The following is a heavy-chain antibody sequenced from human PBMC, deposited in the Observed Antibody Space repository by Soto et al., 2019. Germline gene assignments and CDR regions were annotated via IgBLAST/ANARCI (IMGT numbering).Heavy chain of an antibody. J-gene: IGHJ4*02. D-gene: IGHD3-10*01. CDR2: IWYDGSNK. Sequence: QVQLVESGGGVVQPGRSLRLSCAASGFTFSNYGMHWVRQAPGKGPEWVTVIWYDGSNKYYADSVKGRFTISRDNSKNTLHLQMNSLRAEDTALYYCARGYYHNSGTFDYWGQGTLVAVSS. V-gene: IGHV3-33*03. CDR3: ARGYYHNSGTFDY. CDR1: GFTFSNYG.